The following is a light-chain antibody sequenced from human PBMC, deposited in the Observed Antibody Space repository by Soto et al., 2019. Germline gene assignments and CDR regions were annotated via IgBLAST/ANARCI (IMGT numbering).Light chain of an antibody. CDR2: GAS. CDR1: QSVSSAY. V-gene: IGKV3-20*01. Sequence: EIVLTQSPGTLSLSPGERATLSCRASQSVSSAYLAWYQQIPGQAPRLLIYGASSRATGIPDRFSGSGSGTDFTLTISGLEPEDFAMYYCQQSGSSFYTLGQGTKLEIK. J-gene: IGKJ2*01. CDR3: QQSGSSFYT.